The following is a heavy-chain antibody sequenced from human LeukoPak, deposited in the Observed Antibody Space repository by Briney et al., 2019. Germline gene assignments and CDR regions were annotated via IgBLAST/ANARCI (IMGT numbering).Heavy chain of an antibody. D-gene: IGHD6-19*01. CDR1: GVTFSSYA. Sequence: PGRSQRLSCAASGVTFSSYAMHWVRQAPAKGLELVSVISYYGSNKYYADSLKPRFTIHRRNSKNTLYLQMNSLRAEDTAVYYCPTLVVEWLVEGTNWGQATLATVSS. J-gene: IGHJ4*02. CDR2: ISYYGSNK. CDR3: PTLVVEWLVEGTN. V-gene: IGHV3-30*04.